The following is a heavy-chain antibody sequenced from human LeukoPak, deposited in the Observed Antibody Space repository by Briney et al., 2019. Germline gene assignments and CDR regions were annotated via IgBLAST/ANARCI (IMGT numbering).Heavy chain of an antibody. J-gene: IGHJ5*02. D-gene: IGHD6-13*01. CDR1: GGSISSSSYY. CDR2: IYYSGST. CDR3: ARIYSSSWFLNWFDP. Sequence: PSETLSLTCTVSGGSISSSSYYWGWIRQPPGKGLEWIGSIYYSGSTYYNPSLKSRVTISVDTSKNQFSLKLNSVTAAGTAVYYCARIYSSSWFLNWFDPWGQGTLVTVSS. V-gene: IGHV4-39*07.